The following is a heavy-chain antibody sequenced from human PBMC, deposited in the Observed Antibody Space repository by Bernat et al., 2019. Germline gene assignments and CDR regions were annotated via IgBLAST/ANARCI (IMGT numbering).Heavy chain of an antibody. CDR2: IKQDGSEK. J-gene: IGHJ4*02. CDR3: ARDAKLQRGKFDY. CDR1: GFTFSSYW. V-gene: IGHV3-7*01. Sequence: EVQLVESGGGLVQPGGSLRLSSAASGFTFSSYWMSWVRQAPGKGLEWVANIKQDGSEKYYVDSVKGRFTISRDNAKNSLYLQMNSLRAEDTAVYYCARDAKLQRGKFDYWGQGTLVTVSS.